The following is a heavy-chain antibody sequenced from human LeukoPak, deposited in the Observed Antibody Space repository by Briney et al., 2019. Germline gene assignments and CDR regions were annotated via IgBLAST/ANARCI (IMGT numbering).Heavy chain of an antibody. CDR3: ARGGSGSYYVFDY. Sequence: PSETLSLTCTVSGGSISSYYWSWIRQPPGKGLEWIGYIYYSGSTNYNPSLKSRVTISVDTSKNQFSLKLSSVTAADTAVYYCARGGSGSYYVFDYWGQGTLVTVSS. J-gene: IGHJ4*02. D-gene: IGHD1-26*01. V-gene: IGHV4-59*01. CDR1: GGSISSYY. CDR2: IYYSGST.